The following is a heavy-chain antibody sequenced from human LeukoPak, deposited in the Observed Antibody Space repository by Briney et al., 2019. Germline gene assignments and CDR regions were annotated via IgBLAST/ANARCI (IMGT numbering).Heavy chain of an antibody. V-gene: IGHV4-59*08. CDR1: GGSISSYY. CDR2: IYYSGST. D-gene: IGHD6-6*01. J-gene: IGHJ5*02. Sequence: SETLSLTCTGSGGSISSYYWSWIRQPPGKGLEWIGYIYYSGSTNYNPSLKSRVTISVDTSKNQFSLKLSSVTAADTAVYYCARYEWYSSSTYWFDPWGQGTLVTVSS. CDR3: ARYEWYSSSTYWFDP.